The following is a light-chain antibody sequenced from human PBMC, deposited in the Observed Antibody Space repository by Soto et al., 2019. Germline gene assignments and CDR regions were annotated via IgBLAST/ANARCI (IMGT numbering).Light chain of an antibody. Sequence: EIILTQSPDTLSLSPGERATLSCMASQTVSSNYLAWCQQRPGQAPRLLIYDASNRATGIPARFSGSGSGTDFTLTISSLEPEDFAVYYCQHRSSWPGAFGPGTKVDI. V-gene: IGKV3D-20*02. J-gene: IGKJ3*01. CDR2: DAS. CDR3: QHRSSWPGA. CDR1: QTVSSNY.